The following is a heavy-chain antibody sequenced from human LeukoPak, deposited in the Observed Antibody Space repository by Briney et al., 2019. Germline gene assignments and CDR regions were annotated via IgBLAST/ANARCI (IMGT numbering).Heavy chain of an antibody. V-gene: IGHV3-9*01. CDR3: AKDAMAVAGYYYYYGMDV. D-gene: IGHD6-19*01. CDR2: ISWNSGSI. CDR1: GFTFDDYA. J-gene: IGHJ6*02. Sequence: GGSLRLSCAASGFTFDDYAMHWVRQAPGKGLEWVSGISWNSGSIGYADSVKGRFTIFRDNAKNSLYLQMNSLRAEDTALYYCAKDAMAVAGYYYYYGMDVWGQGTTVTVSS.